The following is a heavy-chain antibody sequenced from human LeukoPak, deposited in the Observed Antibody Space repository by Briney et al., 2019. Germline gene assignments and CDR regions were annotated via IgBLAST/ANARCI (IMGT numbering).Heavy chain of an antibody. V-gene: IGHV1-18*01. CDR3: ARALSSWYVGYYYYGMDV. D-gene: IGHD6-13*01. Sequence: ASVKVSCKASGYTFTSYGISWVRQAPGQGLEGMGWISAYNGNTNYAQKLQGRVTMTTDTSTSTAYMELRSLRSDDTAVYYCARALSSWYVGYYYYGMDVWGQGTTVTVSS. J-gene: IGHJ6*02. CDR2: ISAYNGNT. CDR1: GYTFTSYG.